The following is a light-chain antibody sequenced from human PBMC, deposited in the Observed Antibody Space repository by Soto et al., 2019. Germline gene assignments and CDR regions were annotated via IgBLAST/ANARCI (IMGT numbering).Light chain of an antibody. CDR3: SSYAVTNIFV. CDR2: EVS. J-gene: IGLJ1*01. Sequence: SVLTQPPSASGSPGQSVTISCTGTSSDVGGYNYASWYQQHPGKAPKVIIYEVSKRPSGVPDRFSGSKSGSTASLTVSGLQAEDEADYYCSSYAVTNIFVFGTGTKV. CDR1: SSDVGGYNY. V-gene: IGLV2-8*01.